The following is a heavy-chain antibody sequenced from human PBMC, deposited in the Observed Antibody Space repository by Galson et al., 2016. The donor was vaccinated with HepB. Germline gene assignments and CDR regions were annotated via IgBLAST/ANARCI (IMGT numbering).Heavy chain of an antibody. CDR1: GFTFSTYA. CDR3: AKERRLAVPGLDH. J-gene: IGHJ4*02. D-gene: IGHD6-19*01. Sequence: SLRLSCAASGFTFSTYAMNWVRQAPGKGLEWVSGISGSSSSSSHADSVKGRFTISRDNSKNTLYLQMNSLTVEDTAVYYCAKERRLAVPGLDHWGQGALLTVSS. V-gene: IGHV3-23*01. CDR2: ISGSSSSS.